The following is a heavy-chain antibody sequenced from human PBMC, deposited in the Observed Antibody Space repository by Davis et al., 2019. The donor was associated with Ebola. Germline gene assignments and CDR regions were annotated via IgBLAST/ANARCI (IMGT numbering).Heavy chain of an antibody. CDR2: ISSGGRTI. J-gene: IGHJ4*02. D-gene: IGHD5-12*01. CDR1: GFTFSSNT. Sequence: GESLKISCAASGFTFSSNTMTWVRQAPGKGLEWVSYISSGGRTIYYADSVKGRFTISRDNAKNSMSLQMNSLRVEDTAVYYCVRAAGSGYYWVDWGQGTLVTVSS. V-gene: IGHV3-48*04. CDR3: VRAAGSGYYWVD.